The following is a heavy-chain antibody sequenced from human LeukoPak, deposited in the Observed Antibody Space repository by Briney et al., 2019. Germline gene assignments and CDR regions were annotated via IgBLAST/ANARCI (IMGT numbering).Heavy chain of an antibody. CDR2: ISGSGGGT. D-gene: IGHD4-17*01. CDR1: GMTFSSYG. CDR3: AKDGDYGDHIWDY. V-gene: IGHV3-23*01. Sequence: PGGSLRLSCVASGMTFSSYGMSWVRQAPGKGLEWVSAISGSGGGTYYADSVEGRFTISRDNSKNTLYVQMSSLRAEDTAVYYCAKDGDYGDHIWDYWGQGTLVTVSS. J-gene: IGHJ4*02.